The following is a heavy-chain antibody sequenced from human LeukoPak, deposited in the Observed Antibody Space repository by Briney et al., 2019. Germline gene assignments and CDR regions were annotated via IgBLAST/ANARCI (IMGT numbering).Heavy chain of an antibody. J-gene: IGHJ4*02. CDR2: IHIGGTT. CDR3: VGLRFLEWTPTRIFDS. CDR1: GGSIRNYY. V-gene: IGHV4-4*07. D-gene: IGHD3-3*01. Sequence: SETLSLTCTVSGGSIRNYYWSWMRQPAGKGLEWIGRIHIGGTTTQNPSLKSRVTISIDTSKNQFSLKLSSVTAADTAVYYCVGLRFLEWTPTRIFDSWGQGTLVTVSS.